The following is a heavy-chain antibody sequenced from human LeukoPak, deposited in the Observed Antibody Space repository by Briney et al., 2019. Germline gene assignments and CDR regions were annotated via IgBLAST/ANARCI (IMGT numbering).Heavy chain of an antibody. J-gene: IGHJ4*02. CDR1: GFTFSSYA. D-gene: IGHD3-22*01. V-gene: IGHV3-23*01. CDR3: AKGLITYYYDSSGYYFDY. CDR2: ISGSGGST. Sequence: GGSLRLSCAASGFTFSSYATSWVRQAPGKGLEWVSAISGSGGSTYYADSVKGRFTISRDNSKNTLYLQMNSLRAEDTAVYYCAKGLITYYYDSSGYYFDYWGQGTLVTVSS.